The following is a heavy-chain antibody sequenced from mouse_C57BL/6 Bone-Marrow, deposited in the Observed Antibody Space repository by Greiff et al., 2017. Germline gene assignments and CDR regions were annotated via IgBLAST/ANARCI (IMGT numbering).Heavy chain of an antibody. CDR2: IYPGSGNT. Sequence: VQRVESGAELVRPGASVKLSCKASGYTFTDYYINWVKQRPGQGLEWIARIYPGSGNTYYNEKFKGKATLTAEKSSSTAYMQLSSLTSEDSAVYFCARWGTPDYWGQGTTLTVSS. D-gene: IGHD2-14*01. CDR3: ARWGTPDY. CDR1: GYTFTDYY. V-gene: IGHV1-76*01. J-gene: IGHJ2*01.